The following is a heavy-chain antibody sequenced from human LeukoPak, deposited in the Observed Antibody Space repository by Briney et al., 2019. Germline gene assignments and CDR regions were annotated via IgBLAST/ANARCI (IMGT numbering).Heavy chain of an antibody. V-gene: IGHV4-39*07. Sequence: ESGPGLVKPSETLSLTCTVSGGSISSSSYYWGWIRQPPGKGLEWIGSIYYSGSTYYNPSLKSRVTISVDTSKDQFSLKLSSVTAADTAVYYCARVEEHYERSYWYFDLWGRGTLVTVSS. CDR2: IYYSGST. D-gene: IGHD3-22*01. CDR3: ARVEEHYERSYWYFDL. J-gene: IGHJ2*01. CDR1: GGSISSSSYY.